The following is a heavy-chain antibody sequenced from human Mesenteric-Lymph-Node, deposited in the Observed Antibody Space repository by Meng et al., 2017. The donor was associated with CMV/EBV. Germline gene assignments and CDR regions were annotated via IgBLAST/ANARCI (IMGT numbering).Heavy chain of an antibody. Sequence: QITLIESGSTLVKPTQTLTPTCTFPGFSLSTSGVGGGWIRQPPGKALEWLALIYWDDDKRYSPSLKSRLTITKDTSKNQVVLTMTNMDPVDTATYYCAHSSGIAAAGPFYFDYWGQGTLVTVSS. J-gene: IGHJ4*02. CDR1: GFSLSTSGVG. CDR2: IYWDDDK. V-gene: IGHV2-5*02. D-gene: IGHD6-13*01. CDR3: AHSSGIAAAGPFYFDY.